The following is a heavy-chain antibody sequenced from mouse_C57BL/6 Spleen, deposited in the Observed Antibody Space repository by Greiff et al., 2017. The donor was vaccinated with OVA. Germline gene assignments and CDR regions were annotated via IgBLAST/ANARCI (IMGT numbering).Heavy chain of an antibody. CDR2: ISDGGSYT. CDR1: GFTFSSYA. Sequence: DVMLVESGGGLVKPGGSLKLSCAASGFTFSSYAMSWVRQTPEKRLEWVATISDGGSYTYYPDNVKGRFTISRDNAKNNLYLQMSHLKSEDTAMYYCARDRTTVVATGAMDYWGQGTSVTVSS. V-gene: IGHV5-4*01. CDR3: ARDRTTVVATGAMDY. D-gene: IGHD1-1*01. J-gene: IGHJ4*01.